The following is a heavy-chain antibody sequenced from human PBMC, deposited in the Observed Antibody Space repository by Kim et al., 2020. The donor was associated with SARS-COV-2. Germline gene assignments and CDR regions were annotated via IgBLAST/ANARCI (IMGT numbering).Heavy chain of an antibody. D-gene: IGHD2-2*01. CDR1: GFTFSSYA. V-gene: IGHV3-30-3*01. CDR2: ISYDGSNK. J-gene: IGHJ3*02. Sequence: GGSLRLSCAASGFTFSSYAMHWVRQAPGKGLEWVAVISYDGSNKYYADSVKGRFTISRDNSKNTLYLQMNSLRAEDTAVYYCARDSALGEYQLLPLSAIDAFDIWGQGTMVTVSS. CDR3: ARDSALGEYQLLPLSAIDAFDI.